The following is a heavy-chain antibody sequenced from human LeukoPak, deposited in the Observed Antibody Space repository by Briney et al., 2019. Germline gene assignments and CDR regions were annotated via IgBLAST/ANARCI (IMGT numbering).Heavy chain of an antibody. CDR1: GFTFSSYA. CDR2: ISYDGSNK. J-gene: IGHJ6*02. Sequence: GGSLRLSCAASGFTFSSYAMHWVRQAPGKGLEWVAVISYDGSNKYYADSVKGRFTISRDNSENTLYLQMNSLRADDTAVYYCAREYGSGSYYGYYGMDVWGQGTTVTVSS. CDR3: AREYGSGSYYGYYGMDV. V-gene: IGHV3-30-3*01. D-gene: IGHD3-10*01.